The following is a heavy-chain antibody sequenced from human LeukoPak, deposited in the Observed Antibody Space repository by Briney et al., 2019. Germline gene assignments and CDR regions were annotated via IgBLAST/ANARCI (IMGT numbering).Heavy chain of an antibody. CDR1: GDSVSSNSAA. CDR3: ARGTLYSSSWYDYMDV. V-gene: IGHV6-1*01. Sequence: KISQTLSLTCAISGDSVSSNSAAWNWIRQSPSRGLEWLVRTYYRSKWYNDYAVSVKSRITINPDTSKNQFSLQLNSVTPEDTAVYYCARGTLYSSSWYDYMDVWGKGTTVTVSS. J-gene: IGHJ6*03. CDR2: TYYRSKWYN. D-gene: IGHD6-13*01.